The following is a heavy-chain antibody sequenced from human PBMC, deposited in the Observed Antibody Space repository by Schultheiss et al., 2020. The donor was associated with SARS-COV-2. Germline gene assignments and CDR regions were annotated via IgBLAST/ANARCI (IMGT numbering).Heavy chain of an antibody. J-gene: IGHJ4*02. Sequence: GGSLRLSCAASGFTFSNYAMSWVRQAPGKGLEWVSSISSSSSYIYYADSVKGRFTISRDNAKNSLYLQMNSLRAEDTAVYYCAKQGNAAAAGMGDYWGQGTLVTVSS. CDR1: GFTFSNYA. CDR2: ISSSSSYI. D-gene: IGHD6-13*01. CDR3: AKQGNAAAAGMGDY. V-gene: IGHV3-21*04.